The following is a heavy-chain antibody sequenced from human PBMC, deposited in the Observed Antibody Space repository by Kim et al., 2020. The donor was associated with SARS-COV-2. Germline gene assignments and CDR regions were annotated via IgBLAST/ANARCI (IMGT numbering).Heavy chain of an antibody. J-gene: IGHJ6*03. CDR3: ARHGGVDTAMVMYYYYYYMDV. Sequence: SETLSLTCTVSGGSISSSSYYWGWIRQPPGKGLEWIGSIYYSGSTYYNPSLKSRVTISVDTSKNQFSLKLSSVTAADTAVYYCARHGGVDTAMVMYYYYYYMDVWGKGTTVTVSS. CDR2: IYYSGST. CDR1: GGSISSSSYY. D-gene: IGHD5-18*01. V-gene: IGHV4-39*01.